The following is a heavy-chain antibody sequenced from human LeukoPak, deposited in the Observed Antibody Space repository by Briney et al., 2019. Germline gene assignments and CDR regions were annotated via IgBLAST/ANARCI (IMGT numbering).Heavy chain of an antibody. V-gene: IGHV3-7*01. CDR1: GFMFNDYW. D-gene: IGHD6-19*01. CDR3: GGFEYEAGLGW. Sequence: GGSLRLSCAASGFMFNDYWMMWVRQAPGEGLEWVANIKPDGSETYYMGSVRGRFTISRDNAKNLLYLQMNNPRGEDTAVYYCGGFEYEAGLGWWGQGTLVAVST. J-gene: IGHJ4*02. CDR2: IKPDGSET.